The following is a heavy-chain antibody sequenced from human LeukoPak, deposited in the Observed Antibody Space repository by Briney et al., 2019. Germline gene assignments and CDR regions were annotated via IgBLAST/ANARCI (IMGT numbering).Heavy chain of an antibody. CDR1: GGSISNYY. J-gene: IGHJ4*02. Sequence: PSETLSLTCTVSGGSISNYYWSWIRQPAGKGLEWIGRIYSSGSTDYNPSLKSRVTMSVDTSKNQFSLNLRSVTAADTAVYYCARGPPPDFDYWGQGTLVTISS. CDR3: ARGPPPDFDY. V-gene: IGHV4-4*07. CDR2: IYSSGST.